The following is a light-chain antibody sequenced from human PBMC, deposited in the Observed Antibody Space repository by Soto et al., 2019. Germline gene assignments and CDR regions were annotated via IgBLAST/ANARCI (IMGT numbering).Light chain of an antibody. Sequence: QSALTQPASVSGSPGQSITISCSGTSSDVGGYNYVSWYQQHPGKAPKLMIYEVNNRPSGVSNRFSGSKSGNTASLTISGLQAEDEADYYCSSYTSSSPSFGTGTKLTVL. CDR1: SSDVGGYNY. CDR2: EVN. J-gene: IGLJ1*01. CDR3: SSYTSSSPS. V-gene: IGLV2-14*01.